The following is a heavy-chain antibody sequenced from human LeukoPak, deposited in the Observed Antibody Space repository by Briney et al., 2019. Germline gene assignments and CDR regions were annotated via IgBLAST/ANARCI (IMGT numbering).Heavy chain of an antibody. D-gene: IGHD3-22*01. Sequence: ASVKVSCKVPGYAFTDYYMHWVQQAPGKGLEWMGLVDPEDGETIYAEKFQGRVTITADTSTDTAYMELSSLRSEDTAVYYCARWDYYDSSGYCYWGQGTLVTVPS. CDR2: VDPEDGET. CDR3: ARWDYYDSSGYCY. CDR1: GYAFTDYY. J-gene: IGHJ4*02. V-gene: IGHV1-69-2*01.